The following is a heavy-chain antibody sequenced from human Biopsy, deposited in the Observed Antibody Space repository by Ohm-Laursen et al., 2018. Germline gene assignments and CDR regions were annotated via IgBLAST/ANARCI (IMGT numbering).Heavy chain of an antibody. CDR2: ISSRSSDI. J-gene: IGHJ6*02. CDR3: AKDLAIFDYPSFSGLDV. V-gene: IGHV3-21*01. Sequence: GSLRLSCAASGFIFSTYTMNWVRQAPGEGLEWVSSISSRSSDIYYADSVKGRFTISRDNSQNTLYLQLSSLRPEDTAVYYCAKDLAIFDYPSFSGLDVWGQGTSVTVS. CDR1: GFIFSTYT. D-gene: IGHD3-3*01.